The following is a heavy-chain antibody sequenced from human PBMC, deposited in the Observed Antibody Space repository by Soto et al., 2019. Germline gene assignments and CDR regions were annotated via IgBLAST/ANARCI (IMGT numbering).Heavy chain of an antibody. V-gene: IGHV5-51*01. CDR3: VRPLEYCSSTLRAPLTY. D-gene: IGHD2-2*01. CDR1: GYSFTSYW. CDR2: IYPGDSDT. Sequence: GESLKISCKGSGYSFTSYWIGWVRQMPGKGLEWMGIIYPGDSDTRYSPSFQGQVTISADKSISTAYLQWSSLKASDTAMYYCVRPLEYCSSTLRAPLTYRAQGSLVPGSS. J-gene: IGHJ4*02.